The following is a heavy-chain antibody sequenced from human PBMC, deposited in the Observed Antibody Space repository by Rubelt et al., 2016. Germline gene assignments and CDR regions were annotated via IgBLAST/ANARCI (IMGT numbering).Heavy chain of an antibody. CDR2: IRPDGSSE. CDR3: AKINYNTWYGDFDY. D-gene: IGHD3-10*01. J-gene: IGHJ4*02. Sequence: QVQLVESGGGVVQPGGSLRLSCAASGFTFSSNGMHWVRRAPGKGLEWVAFIRPDGSSEYYADSVKGRFTISRDNSKNTLYLQKDKLRAEETAVYYCAKINYNTWYGDFDYWGQGTLVTVSS. V-gene: IGHV3-30*02. CDR1: GFTFSSNG.